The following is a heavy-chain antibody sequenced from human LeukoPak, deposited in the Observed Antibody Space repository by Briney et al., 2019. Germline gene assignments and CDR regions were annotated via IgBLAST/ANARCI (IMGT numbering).Heavy chain of an antibody. CDR2: INSDGSTT. V-gene: IGHV3-74*01. Sequence: GGSLRLSCAASGFIFSLYCMHWVRQAPGKGLVWVSRINSDGSTTTYADSVKGRFTISRDNAKNTLYLQMNSPRVEDTAVYYCARPHTGFDSWGQGTLVTVSS. J-gene: IGHJ4*02. CDR3: ARPHTGFDS. CDR1: GFIFSLYC.